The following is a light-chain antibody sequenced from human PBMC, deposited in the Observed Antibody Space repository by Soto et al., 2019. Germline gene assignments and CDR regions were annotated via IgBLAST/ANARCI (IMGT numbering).Light chain of an antibody. J-gene: IGKJ3*01. CDR1: QSVNTY. Sequence: DIQMTQYQSSLSASVGDRVTITCRASQSVNTYLNWYQQKPGTAPKLLIYGASRLQSGVPPRFSGSGSGTDFTLTISSLQSEDFATYFCQQSYRNPRPFGPVTNVAIK. CDR2: GAS. V-gene: IGKV1-39*01. CDR3: QQSYRNPRP.